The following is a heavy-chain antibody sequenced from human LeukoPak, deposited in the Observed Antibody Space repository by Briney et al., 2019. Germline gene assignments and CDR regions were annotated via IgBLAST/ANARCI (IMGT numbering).Heavy chain of an antibody. V-gene: IGHV4-59*01. Sequence: SETLSLTCTVSGGSISSYYWSWIRQPPGKGLEWIGYIYYSGSTNYNPSPKIRATISLNTSKNQFSLNLSSVTPATPPVYYSGSTNYNPSLKSRVTISVDTSKNQFSLKLSSVTAADTAVYYCARGLYSYGRLVPYYFDYWGQGTLVTVSS. CDR1: GGSISSYY. CDR2: IYYSGST. D-gene: IGHD3-10*01. CDR3: GSTNYNPSLKSRVTISVDTSKNQFSLKLSSVTAADTAVYYCARGLYSYGRLVPYYFDY. J-gene: IGHJ4*02.